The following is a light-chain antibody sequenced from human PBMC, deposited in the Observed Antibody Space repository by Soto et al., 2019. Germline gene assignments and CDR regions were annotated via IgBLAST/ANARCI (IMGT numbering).Light chain of an antibody. J-gene: IGLJ2*01. CDR1: SSDVGGYNY. CDR3: SSYAGSSTWV. CDR2: EVN. Sequence: QSAPTQPPSASGSPGQSATISCTGTSSDVGGYNYVSWYQQYPGKAPKLMIYEVNKRPSGVPDRFSGSKSGNTASLTVSGLQAEDGADYYCSSYAGSSTWVFGGGTKLTVL. V-gene: IGLV2-8*01.